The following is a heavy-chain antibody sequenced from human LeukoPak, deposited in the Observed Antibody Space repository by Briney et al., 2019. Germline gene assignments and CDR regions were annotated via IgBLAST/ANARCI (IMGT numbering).Heavy chain of an antibody. CDR3: ARARGDSSSWYFDY. CDR2: IKQDGSEK. V-gene: IGHV3-7*01. J-gene: IGHJ4*02. Sequence: GGSLRLSCAASRFTFTNYWMSWVRQAPGKGVEWVANIKQDGSEKYYVDSAKGRFTICRDNAKSSLYLQMNSLRAEDTAVYYCARARGDSSSWYFDYWGQGTLVTVSS. D-gene: IGHD6-13*01. CDR1: RFTFTNYW.